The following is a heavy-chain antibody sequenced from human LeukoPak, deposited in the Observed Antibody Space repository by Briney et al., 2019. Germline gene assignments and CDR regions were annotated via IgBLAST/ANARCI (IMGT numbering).Heavy chain of an antibody. Sequence: PGGSLRLSRAASGFTFSSYWMSWVRQAPGKGLEWVANIKQDGSEKYYVESVKGRFTISRDNAESSLYLQMNSLRAEDTAVYYCARDADSFDIWGQGTVVTVSS. CDR3: ARDADSFDI. J-gene: IGHJ3*02. V-gene: IGHV3-7*01. CDR2: IKQDGSEK. CDR1: GFTFSSYW.